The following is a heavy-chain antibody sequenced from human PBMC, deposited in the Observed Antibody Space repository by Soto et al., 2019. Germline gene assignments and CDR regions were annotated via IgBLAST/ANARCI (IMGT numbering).Heavy chain of an antibody. CDR3: ARAVAVPADFDY. V-gene: IGHV1-3*01. J-gene: IGHJ4*02. CDR2: INGGNGNT. CDR1: GNTVPNHA. Sequence: ASMKVSRQASGNTVPNHAIHWVRPAPGQRLEWMGWINGGNGNTYYSEHFQGRVTITRDTFASTAYMELSSLRSEDTALYYCARAVAVPADFDYWGQGTLVTVSS. D-gene: IGHD6-19*01.